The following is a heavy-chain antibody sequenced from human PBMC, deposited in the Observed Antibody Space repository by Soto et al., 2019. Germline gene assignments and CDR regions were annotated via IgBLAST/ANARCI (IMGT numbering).Heavy chain of an antibody. CDR2: ISAYNGNT. D-gene: IGHD4-17*01. CDR3: ARDRAWNYGEPTGAFDI. J-gene: IGHJ3*02. V-gene: IGHV1-18*01. CDR1: GYTFTSYG. Sequence: ASVKVSCKASGYTFTSYGISWVRQAPGQGLEWMGWISAYNGNTNYAQKLQGRVTMTTDTSTSTAYMELRSLRSDDTAVYYCARDRAWNYGEPTGAFDIWGQGTMVTVSS.